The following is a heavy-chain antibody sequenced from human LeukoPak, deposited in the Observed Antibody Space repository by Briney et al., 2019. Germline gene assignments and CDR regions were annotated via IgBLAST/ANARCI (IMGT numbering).Heavy chain of an antibody. V-gene: IGHV1-8*01. CDR2: MNPNSGNT. D-gene: IGHD6-19*01. Sequence: ASVKVSCKASGHTFTSYDINWVRQATGQGLEWMGWMNPNSGNTGYAQKFQGRVTMTRNTSISTAYMELSSLRSEDTAVYYCARQGGWFHYYYYGMDVWGQGTTVTVSS. CDR1: GHTFTSYD. J-gene: IGHJ6*02. CDR3: ARQGGWFHYYYYGMDV.